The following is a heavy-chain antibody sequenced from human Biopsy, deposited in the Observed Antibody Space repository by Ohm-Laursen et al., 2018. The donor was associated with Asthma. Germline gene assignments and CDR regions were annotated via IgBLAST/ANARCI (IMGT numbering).Heavy chain of an antibody. CDR3: ARGGYCTSPTCPWGRYATDV. V-gene: IGHV3-7*01. CDR2: IKKDGSEK. CDR1: GFTFSSYW. J-gene: IGHJ6*02. D-gene: IGHD2-2*01. Sequence: ETLSLTWAASGFTFSSYWMSWVRQAPGKGLEWVANIKKDGSEKYYVDSVKGRFTISRDNAKNSLYLHMNSLRAEDTAVYYCARGGYCTSPTCPWGRYATDVWGQGTAVTVSS.